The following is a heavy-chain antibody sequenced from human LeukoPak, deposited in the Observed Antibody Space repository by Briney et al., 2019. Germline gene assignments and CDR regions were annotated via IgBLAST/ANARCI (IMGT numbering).Heavy chain of an antibody. D-gene: IGHD3-3*01. Sequence: SETLSLTCAVSGYSISSGYYWGWIRQPPGKWLEWIGSIYHSGSTYYNPSLKSRVTISVDTSKNQFSLKLSSVTAADTAVYYCARGSGSTIFGVVTRANWFDPWGQGTLVTVSS. J-gene: IGHJ5*02. CDR3: ARGSGSTIFGVVTRANWFDP. V-gene: IGHV4-38-2*01. CDR1: GYSISSGYY. CDR2: IYHSGST.